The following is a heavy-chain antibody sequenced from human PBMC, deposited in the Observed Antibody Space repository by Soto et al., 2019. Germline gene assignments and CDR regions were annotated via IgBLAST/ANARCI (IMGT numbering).Heavy chain of an antibody. J-gene: IGHJ5*02. CDR1: GYTFTTHG. Sequence: QVQLVQSGAEVKKPGASVKVSCKASGYTFTTHGISWVRQAPGQGLEWMGRVSADNGHTNSAQSLQGRVTMTTDISTNTAYMELRSLRSGVTAVSYCARVLRFCLSGTCYRVWFNPWGQGTMVTVSS. D-gene: IGHD1-26*01. V-gene: IGHV1-18*01. CDR3: ARVLRFCLSGTCYRVWFNP. CDR2: VSADNGHT.